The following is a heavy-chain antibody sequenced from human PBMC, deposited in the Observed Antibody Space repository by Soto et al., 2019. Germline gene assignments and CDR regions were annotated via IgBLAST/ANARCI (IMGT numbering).Heavy chain of an antibody. Sequence: GGSLRLSCAASGFTFSSYLMSWVRQAPGKGLEWVANIKQDGSEKYYVDSVKGRFTISRDNAKNSLYLQMNSPRAEDTAVYYCAREYYDSSGYYHDAFDIWGQGTMVTVSS. CDR2: IKQDGSEK. CDR3: AREYYDSSGYYHDAFDI. V-gene: IGHV3-7*01. J-gene: IGHJ3*02. D-gene: IGHD3-22*01. CDR1: GFTFSSYL.